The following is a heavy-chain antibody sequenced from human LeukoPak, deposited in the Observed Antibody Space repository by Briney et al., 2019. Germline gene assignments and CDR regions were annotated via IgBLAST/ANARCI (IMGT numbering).Heavy chain of an antibody. CDR3: ARGSAWFRGRAGRWFGP. D-gene: IGHD3-10*01. CDR1: GGSISSYY. J-gene: IGHJ5*02. CDR2: IYTSGST. Sequence: PSETLSLTCTVSGGSISSYYWSWIRQPAGKGLEWIGRIYTSGSTNYNPSLKSRVTMSVDTSKSQFSLKLSSVTAADTAVYFCARGSAWFRGRAGRWFGPWAQGTLVTVSS. V-gene: IGHV4-4*07.